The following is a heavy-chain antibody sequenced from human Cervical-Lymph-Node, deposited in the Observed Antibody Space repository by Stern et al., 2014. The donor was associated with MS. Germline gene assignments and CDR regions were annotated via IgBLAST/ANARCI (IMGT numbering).Heavy chain of an antibody. Sequence: VQLGQSGAELKKPGASLKISCKDSTYFFTTYWIGGVRRMPGKGLDCVGIIYPNDADTVCIPSIEGQVAISADKSISTACLQWSSLKAADTAIYYCARHGSSYA. CDR2: IYPNDADT. J-gene: IGHJ3*01. V-gene: IGHV5-51*01. CDR1: TYFFTTYW. D-gene: IGHD5-18*01. CDR3: ARHGSSYA.